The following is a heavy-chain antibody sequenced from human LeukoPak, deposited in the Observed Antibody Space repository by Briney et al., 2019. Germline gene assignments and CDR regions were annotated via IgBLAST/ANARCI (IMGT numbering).Heavy chain of an antibody. V-gene: IGHV5-51*01. J-gene: IGHJ4*02. CDR3: ARIAAAGVDY. D-gene: IGHD6-13*01. Sequence: NSGESPKISCKGSGYRFSSYWIGWVRPMPGKGLEWMGVIYPGDSETRYRPSFEGQVTISGDKSISTIYLQWSRLKASDTAMYYCARIAAAGVDYWGQGTVVTVSS. CDR1: GYRFSSYW. CDR2: IYPGDSET.